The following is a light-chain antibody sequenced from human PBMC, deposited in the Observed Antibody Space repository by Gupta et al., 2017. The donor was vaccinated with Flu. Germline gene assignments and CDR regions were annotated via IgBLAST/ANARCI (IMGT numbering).Light chain of an antibody. CDR3: QQYNNWPLYT. Sequence: GTLSVSPGERATLSCRASQSVSSNLAWYQQKPGQAPRLLIYGASTRATGIPARCSGSGSGTEFTLTISSRQAEDFAVYYCQQYNNWPLYTFGQGTKLEIK. CDR2: GAS. J-gene: IGKJ2*01. V-gene: IGKV3-15*01. CDR1: QSVSSN.